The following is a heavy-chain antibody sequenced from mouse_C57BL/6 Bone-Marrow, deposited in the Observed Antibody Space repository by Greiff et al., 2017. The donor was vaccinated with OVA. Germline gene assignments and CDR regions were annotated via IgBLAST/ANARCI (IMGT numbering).Heavy chain of an antibody. CDR2: ISSGSSTI. J-gene: IGHJ3*01. Sequence: DVQLVESGGGLVKPGGSLKLSCAASGFTFSDYGMHWVRQAPEKGLEWVAYISSGSSTIYYADTVKGRFTISRDNAKNTLFLQMTSLRSEDTAMYYCARPGSLAWFAYWGQGTLVTVSA. CDR3: ARPGSLAWFAY. V-gene: IGHV5-17*01. CDR1: GFTFSDYG.